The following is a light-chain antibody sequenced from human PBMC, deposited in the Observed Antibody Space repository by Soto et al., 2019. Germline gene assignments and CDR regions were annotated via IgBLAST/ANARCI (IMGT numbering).Light chain of an antibody. CDR3: QLYGISPQ. CDR2: ASS. V-gene: IGKV3-20*01. CDR1: QTSGSNF. J-gene: IGKJ5*01. Sequence: EIFFAQSPGTLSLSPGERATLSCRTSQTSGSNFLAWYQHKPGQAPRLLIYASSNRATGIPDRFSGSASGPDFTLTINRLEPEDFAVYYCQLYGISPQFGQGTRLEIK.